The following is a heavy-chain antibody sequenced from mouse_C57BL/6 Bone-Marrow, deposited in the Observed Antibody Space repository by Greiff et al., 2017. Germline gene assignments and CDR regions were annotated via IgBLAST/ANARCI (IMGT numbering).Heavy chain of an antibody. CDR3: TTGAFSTTVVAH. CDR1: GFNITDYY. Sequence: EVQLQQSGAELVRPGASVKLSCTASGFNITDYYMHWVKQRPEQGLEWIGRIDPEDGDTGYAPKFQGKDTLTADTSSNTAYVLLSSLTSEDAAVYYCTTGAFSTTVVAHWGQGTLVTVSA. D-gene: IGHD1-1*01. J-gene: IGHJ3*01. V-gene: IGHV14-1*01. CDR2: IDPEDGDT.